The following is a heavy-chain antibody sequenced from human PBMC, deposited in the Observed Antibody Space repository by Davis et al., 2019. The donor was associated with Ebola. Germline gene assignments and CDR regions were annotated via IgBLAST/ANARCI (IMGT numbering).Heavy chain of an antibody. CDR2: ISYDGSKK. J-gene: IGHJ6*02. Sequence: GESLKISCAASGFTFSSYGMHWVRQAPGKGLEWVAVISYDGSKKYYADSVKGRFTISRDNSKNTLYLQMNSLRAEDTAVYYCAKGDRMDVWGQGTTVTVS. CDR3: AKGDRMDV. D-gene: IGHD3-22*01. CDR1: GFTFSSYG. V-gene: IGHV3-30*18.